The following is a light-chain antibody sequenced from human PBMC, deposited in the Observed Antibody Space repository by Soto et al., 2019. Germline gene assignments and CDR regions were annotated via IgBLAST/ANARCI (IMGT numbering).Light chain of an antibody. CDR3: QQHGCSQT. J-gene: IGKJ4*01. Sequence: EIVLTQSPGTLSLSPGERAALSCRASQSVSSTYLAWYQQKPGQAPRLLIYGASSRATGIPDRFSGSGSGTDFTLTISRLEPEDFAVYYCQQHGCSQTFGGGTKVEIK. CDR1: QSVSSTY. V-gene: IGKV3-20*01. CDR2: GAS.